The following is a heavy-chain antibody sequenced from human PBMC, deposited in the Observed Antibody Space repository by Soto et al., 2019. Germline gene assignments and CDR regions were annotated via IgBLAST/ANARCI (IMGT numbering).Heavy chain of an antibody. J-gene: IGHJ4*02. CDR1: GFTFSSYG. Sequence: GGSLRLSCAASGFTFSSYGMHWVRQAPGKGLEWVAVISYDGSNKYYADSVKGRFTISRDNSKNTLYLQMNSLRAEDTAVYYCAKDKTGYYKSYFDYWGQGTLVTVSS. CDR3: AKDKTGYYKSYFDY. D-gene: IGHD3-9*01. V-gene: IGHV3-30*18. CDR2: ISYDGSNK.